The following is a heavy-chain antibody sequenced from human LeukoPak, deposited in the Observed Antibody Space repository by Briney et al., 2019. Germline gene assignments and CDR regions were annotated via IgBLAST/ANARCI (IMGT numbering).Heavy chain of an antibody. CDR1: GFTFSSYV. CDR3: VKDLSRSRSDF. D-gene: IGHD2-2*01. Sequence: GESLKISCSASGFTFSSYVFHWVRQAPGKGLEYVSAISSTGGATYYADSVKGRFTISRDNSKNTLYPQMSSLSAEDTAVYSCVKDLSRSRSDFWGQGTRVTVSS. CDR2: ISSTGGAT. J-gene: IGHJ4*02. V-gene: IGHV3-64D*08.